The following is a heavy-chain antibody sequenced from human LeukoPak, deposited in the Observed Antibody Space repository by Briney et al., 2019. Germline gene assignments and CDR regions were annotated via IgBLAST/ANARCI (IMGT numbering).Heavy chain of an antibody. CDR2: ISSSSSTI. J-gene: IGHJ5*02. V-gene: IGHV3-48*04. CDR1: GFTFSSYS. CDR3: ARNPSHYGWNWFDP. Sequence: PGGSLRLSCAASGFTFSSYSMNWVRQAPGKGLEWVSYISSSSSTIYYADSVKGRFTISRDNAKNSLYLQMNSLRAEDTALYHCARNPSHYGWNWFDPWGQGTLVTVSS. D-gene: IGHD4-17*01.